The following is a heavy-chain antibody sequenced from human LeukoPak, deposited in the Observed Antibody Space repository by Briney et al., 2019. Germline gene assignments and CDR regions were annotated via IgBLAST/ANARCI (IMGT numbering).Heavy chain of an antibody. CDR1: GFTFSSYE. V-gene: IGHV3-48*03. Sequence: GGSLRLSCAASGFTFSSYEMNWVRQAPGKGLEWVSYISSSGSTIYYADSVKGPFTISRDNAKNSLYLQMNSLRAEDTAVYYCAREPSRSPYYFDYWGQGTLVTVSS. J-gene: IGHJ4*02. CDR2: ISSSGSTI. CDR3: AREPSRSPYYFDY.